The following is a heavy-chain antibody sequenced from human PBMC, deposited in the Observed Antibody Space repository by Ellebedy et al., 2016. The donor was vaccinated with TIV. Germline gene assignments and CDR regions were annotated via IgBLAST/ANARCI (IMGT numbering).Heavy chain of an antibody. V-gene: IGHV1-18*01. CDR2: ISAYNGNT. CDR1: GYTFTNYG. J-gene: IGHJ5*02. D-gene: IGHD5-12*01. Sequence: AASVKVSCKTSGYTFTNYGITWVRQAPGQGLEWMAWISAYNGNTNYAQKLQGRVTMTTDTSTSTAYMELTSLRSDDTAVYYCARDSGYDSMEVSWGQGTLVTVSS. CDR3: ARDSGYDSMEVS.